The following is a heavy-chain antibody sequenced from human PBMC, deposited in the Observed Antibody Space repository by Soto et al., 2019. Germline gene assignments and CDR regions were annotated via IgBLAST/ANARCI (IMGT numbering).Heavy chain of an antibody. CDR2: ISYDGSNK. CDR1: GFTFSSYG. J-gene: IGHJ4*02. V-gene: IGHV3-30*18. CDR3: AKDSGDYYDSSGYYYIDY. Sequence: HPGGSLRLSCAASGFTFSSYGMHWVRQAPGKGLGWVAVISYDGSNKYYADSVKGRFTISRDNSKNTLYLQMNSLRAEDTAVYYCAKDSGDYYDSSGYYYIDYWGQGTLVTVSS. D-gene: IGHD3-22*01.